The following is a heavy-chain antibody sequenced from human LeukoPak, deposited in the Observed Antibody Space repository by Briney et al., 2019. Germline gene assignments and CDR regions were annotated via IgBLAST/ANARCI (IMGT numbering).Heavy chain of an antibody. CDR3: VRGRFLCRGTSCSGPHYFDT. D-gene: IGHD2-2*01. V-gene: IGHV3-23*05. J-gene: IGHJ4*02. CDR1: GFTFSSYG. Sequence: PGGSLRLSCAASGFTFSSYGMSGARQAPGKGLEWVSHVSGSGSGTYYADSVKGRFTISRDNSKNTVYLQMNSLRAEDTALYYCVRGRFLCRGTSCSGPHYFDTWGQGTQVTVSS. CDR2: VSGSGSGT.